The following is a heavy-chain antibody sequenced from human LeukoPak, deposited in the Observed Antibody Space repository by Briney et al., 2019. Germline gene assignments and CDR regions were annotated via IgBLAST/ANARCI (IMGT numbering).Heavy chain of an antibody. V-gene: IGHV2-5*02. D-gene: IGHD2-2*01. CDR3: AHLYQLASFDY. Sequence: SGPTLVNPTQTLTLTCTFSGFSLSTSGVGVGWIRQPPGKALEWLALIYWDDDKRYSPSLKSRLTITKETSKNQVVFTMTNVDPVDTATYYCAHLYQLASFDYWGQGTLVTVSS. J-gene: IGHJ4*02. CDR2: IYWDDDK. CDR1: GFSLSTSGVG.